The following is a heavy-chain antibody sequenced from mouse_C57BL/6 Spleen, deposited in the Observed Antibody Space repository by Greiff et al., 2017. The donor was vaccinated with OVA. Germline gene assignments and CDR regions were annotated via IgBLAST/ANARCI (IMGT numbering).Heavy chain of an antibody. CDR1: GFTFSDYG. CDR2: ISSGSSTI. D-gene: IGHD2-12*01. V-gene: IGHV5-17*01. J-gene: IGHJ2*01. Sequence: EVQLVESGGGLVKPGGSLKLSCAASGFTFSDYGMHWVRQAPEKGLEWVAYISSGSSTIYYADTVKGRFTISSDNAKNTLFPKMNSLRSEDTAMYYCARGYYSRFDYWGQGTTLTVSS. CDR3: ARGYYSRFDY.